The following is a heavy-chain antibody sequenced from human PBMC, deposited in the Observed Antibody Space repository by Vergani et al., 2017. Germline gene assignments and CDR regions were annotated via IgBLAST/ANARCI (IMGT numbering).Heavy chain of an antibody. J-gene: IGHJ6*03. V-gene: IGHV4-59*01. Sequence: QVQLQESGPGLVKPSETLSLTCTVSGGSISSYYWSWIRQPPGKGLEWIGYIYYSGSTNYNPSLKSRVTISVDTSKNQFSLELSSVTAADTAVYYCARSRLLRYYYMDVWGKGTTVTVSS. CDR1: GGSISSYY. D-gene: IGHD2-21*02. CDR3: ARSRLLRYYYMDV. CDR2: IYYSGST.